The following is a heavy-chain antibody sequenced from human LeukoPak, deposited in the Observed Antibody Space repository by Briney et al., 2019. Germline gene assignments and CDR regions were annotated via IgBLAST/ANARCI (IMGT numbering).Heavy chain of an antibody. CDR3: ARESGWGAGDYYFDY. CDR2: IIPIRGIA. D-gene: IGHD4-17*01. Sequence: ASVKVSCKASGGTFSSYTISWVRQARGQGLEWMGRIIPIRGIANYAQKFQGRVTITADKSTSTAYMELRSLRSDDTAVYYCARESGWGAGDYYFDYWGQGTLVTVSS. CDR1: GGTFSSYT. V-gene: IGHV1-69*04. J-gene: IGHJ4*02.